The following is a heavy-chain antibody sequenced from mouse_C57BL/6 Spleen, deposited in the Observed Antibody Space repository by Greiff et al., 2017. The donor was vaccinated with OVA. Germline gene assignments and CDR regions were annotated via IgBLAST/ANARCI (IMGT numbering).Heavy chain of an antibody. D-gene: IGHD1-1*01. CDR1: GYTFTDYE. CDR3: TPFTVVADFDY. CDR2: LDPETGGT. V-gene: IGHV1-15*01. Sequence: QVTLKVSGAELVRPGASVTLSCTASGYTFTDYEMHWVQQTPVHGLEWIGALDPETGGTAYNQKFKGKAILTADKSSSTAYMELRSLTSEDSAVYYCTPFTVVADFDYWGQGTTLTVSS. J-gene: IGHJ2*01.